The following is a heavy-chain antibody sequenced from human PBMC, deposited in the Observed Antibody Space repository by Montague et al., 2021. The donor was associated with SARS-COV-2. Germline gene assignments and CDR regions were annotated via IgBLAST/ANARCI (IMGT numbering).Heavy chain of an antibody. D-gene: IGHD1-14*01. Sequence: SLRLSCAASGFTFSSYAMYWVRQAPRKGLEWVAVIWFDGSQKYYVDSVKGRFSISRDNFNNTLFLEMHSPRAEDSALYYCARAREHHSHLFGMDVWGQGTTVIVSS. CDR3: ARAREHHSHLFGMDV. CDR1: GFTFSSYA. CDR2: IWFDGSQK. V-gene: IGHV3-33*08. J-gene: IGHJ6*02.